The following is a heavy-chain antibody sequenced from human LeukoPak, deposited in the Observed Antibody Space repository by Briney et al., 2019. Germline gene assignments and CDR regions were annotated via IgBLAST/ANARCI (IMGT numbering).Heavy chain of an antibody. D-gene: IGHD5-12*01. CDR2: ISGRNTGT. V-gene: IGHV3-23*01. Sequence: PGGSLRLSCAASGFNFRIHDMSWVRQAPGKGLEWVSTISGRNTGTYYADSVKGRFTISRDNSKNTLYLQMNSLRAEDTAVYYCAKDTWRGGYDWARRNYYYYGMDVWGQGTTVTVSS. CDR1: GFNFRIHD. CDR3: AKDTWRGGYDWARRNYYYYGMDV. J-gene: IGHJ6*02.